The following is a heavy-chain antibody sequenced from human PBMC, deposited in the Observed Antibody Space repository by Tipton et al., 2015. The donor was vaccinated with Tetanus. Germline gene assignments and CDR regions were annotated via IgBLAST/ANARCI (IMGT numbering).Heavy chain of an antibody. D-gene: IGHD3-3*01. CDR3: VRSHVFRLTLFGEEIPRSGRFDP. Sequence: TLSLTCAVYGGSLSRYYWTWIRQPPGKGLEWIGEGDDSGSTNYSPSLKSRVTISLDTSKNHFSLRLRSVTAADTALYYCVRSHVFRLTLFGEEIPRSGRFDPWGQGTLVTVSS. J-gene: IGHJ5*02. V-gene: IGHV4-34*01. CDR1: GGSLSRYY. CDR2: GDDSGST.